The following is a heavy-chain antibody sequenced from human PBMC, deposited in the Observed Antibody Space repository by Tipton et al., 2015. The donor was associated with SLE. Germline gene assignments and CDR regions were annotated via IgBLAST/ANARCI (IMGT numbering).Heavy chain of an antibody. CDR1: GGSISNDY. V-gene: IGHV4-4*07. D-gene: IGHD2-2*01. J-gene: IGHJ4*02. Sequence: PGLVKPSETLSLTCTVSGGSISNDYWGWVRQPAGKGLEWIGRIYTGGNTKYNPSLESRVTLSVDTSKDQFSLKLSSVTAADTAVYYCVVCSPSSCSYFDYWGQGTLVTVSS. CDR3: VVCSPSSCSYFDY. CDR2: IYTGGNT.